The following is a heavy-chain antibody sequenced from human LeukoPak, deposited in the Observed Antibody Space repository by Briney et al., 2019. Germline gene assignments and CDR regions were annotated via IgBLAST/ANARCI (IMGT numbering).Heavy chain of an antibody. J-gene: IGHJ5*02. D-gene: IGHD3-10*01. CDR2: INAGNGNT. CDR3: ARDVYGGSGCIWFDP. V-gene: IGHV1-3*01. Sequence: ASVKVSCKASGYTFTSYAMHWVRQAPGQRLEWMGWINAGNGNTKYSQKFQDRVTITRGTSASTVYMELSSLRSEDTAVYYCARDVYGGSGCIWFDPWGQGTLVTVSS. CDR1: GYTFTSYA.